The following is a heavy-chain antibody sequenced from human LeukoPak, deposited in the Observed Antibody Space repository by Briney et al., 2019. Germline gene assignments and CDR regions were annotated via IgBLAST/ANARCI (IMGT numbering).Heavy chain of an antibody. CDR2: IIPIFGTA. J-gene: IGHJ4*02. CDR1: GGTFSSYA. D-gene: IGHD2-15*01. V-gene: IGHV1-69*06. Sequence: ASVKVSCKASGGTFSSYAISWVRQAPGQGLEWMGGIIPIFGTANYAQKFQGRVTITADKSTSTAYMELSSLRSEDTAVYYCARYPYCSGGSCHSGGDYWGQGTLVTVSS. CDR3: ARYPYCSGGSCHSGGDY.